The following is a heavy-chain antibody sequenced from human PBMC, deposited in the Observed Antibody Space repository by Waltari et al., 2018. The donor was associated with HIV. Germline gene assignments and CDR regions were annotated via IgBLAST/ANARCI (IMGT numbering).Heavy chain of an antibody. D-gene: IGHD2-21*01. Sequence: QVQLVQSGAEVKKPGASVKVSCKASGYTFTSYDINWVRQATGQGLEWMGWMNPDSGNTGYAQKFQGGVTMTRNTSRSTAYMELSSLRSEDTAVYYCARGQLSAVDFDYWGQGTLVTVSS. J-gene: IGHJ4*02. CDR2: MNPDSGNT. CDR3: ARGQLSAVDFDY. CDR1: GYTFTSYD. V-gene: IGHV1-8*01.